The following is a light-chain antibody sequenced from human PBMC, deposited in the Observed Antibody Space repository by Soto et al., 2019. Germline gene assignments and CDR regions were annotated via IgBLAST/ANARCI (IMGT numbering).Light chain of an antibody. CDR1: QDISKY. Sequence: DIQMTQSPSSLSASVGDRVTITCRASQDISKYLAWLQQKPGKAPKSLIYVASSLESGVPSRFSGSGSGTDFTLTISSLQPEDFATYYCQQYYSYSLTFGGGTKVDIK. CDR2: VAS. V-gene: IGKV1-16*01. CDR3: QQYYSYSLT. J-gene: IGKJ4*01.